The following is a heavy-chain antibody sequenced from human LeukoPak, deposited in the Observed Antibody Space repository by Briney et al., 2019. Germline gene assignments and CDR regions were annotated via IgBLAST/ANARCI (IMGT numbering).Heavy chain of an antibody. Sequence: PGRSLRLSCAASGFTFSSYGMHWVRQAPGKGLEWVAVIWYDGSNKYYADSVKGRSTISRDNSKNTLYLQMNSLRAEDTAVYYCARDGGDPPFDYWGQGTLVTVSS. CDR3: ARDGGDPPFDY. V-gene: IGHV3-33*01. D-gene: IGHD2-21*02. CDR1: GFTFSSYG. CDR2: IWYDGSNK. J-gene: IGHJ4*02.